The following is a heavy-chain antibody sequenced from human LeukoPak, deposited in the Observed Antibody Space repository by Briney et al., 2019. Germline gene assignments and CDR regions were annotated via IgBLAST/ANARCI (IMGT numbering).Heavy chain of an antibody. CDR1: GFTFISCG. D-gene: IGHD2-2*01. J-gene: IGHJ4*02. V-gene: IGHV3-33*01. CDR2: IWYDGSNK. CDR3: ARDQPALGIDY. Sequence: GGSLRLSCAASGFTFISCGMHWVRQAPGKGLEWVAVIWYDGSNKYYADSVKGRFTISRDNSKNTLYLQMNSLRAEDTAVYYCARDQPALGIDYWGQGTLVTVSS.